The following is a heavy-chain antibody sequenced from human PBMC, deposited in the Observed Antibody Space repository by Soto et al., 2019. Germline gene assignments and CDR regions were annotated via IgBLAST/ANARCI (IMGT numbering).Heavy chain of an antibody. Sequence: QLQLQESGPGLVKPSETLSLTCTISGDSISNSNYYWGWIRQPPGKGLEWIGSIYYSGSTYYNQSLKSRVTISVDTSRNQFSLKLRSVTAGDTAVYHCARTGYGSGRTWFDPWGQGTLVTVSS. D-gene: IGHD3-10*01. J-gene: IGHJ5*02. CDR1: GDSISNSNYY. V-gene: IGHV4-39*01. CDR3: ARTGYGSGRTWFDP. CDR2: IYYSGST.